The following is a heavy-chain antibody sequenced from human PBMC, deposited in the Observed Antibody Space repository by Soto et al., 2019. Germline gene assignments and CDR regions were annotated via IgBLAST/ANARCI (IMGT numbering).Heavy chain of an antibody. CDR3: AREAIVAGATTGMDV. CDR2: INPGYPAGRST. CDR1: GCPLTTFF. Sequence: SVKVACKASGCPLTTFFMGWVRQAPGQGLEWMGVINPGYPAGRSTTYAQKFQGRVTMTTDTSTSTVYMELSRLRSDDTAVYYCAREAIVAGATTGMDVWGQGTTVTVSS. J-gene: IGHJ6*02. D-gene: IGHD1-26*01. V-gene: IGHV1-46*01.